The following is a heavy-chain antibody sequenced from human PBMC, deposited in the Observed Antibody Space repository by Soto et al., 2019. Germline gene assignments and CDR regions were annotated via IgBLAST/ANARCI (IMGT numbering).Heavy chain of an antibody. D-gene: IGHD6-19*01. CDR2: ISYGGRT. CDR1: GASITSRSYY. J-gene: IGHJ4*02. CDR3: ARLAMRWLVGDSES. Sequence: SEILSLASLVSGASITSRSYYGGWIRQPPGKGLEWIGSISYGGRTDYDPSLKSRATIFVDTSRNQFSLNLTSVTAADTAVYYCARLAMRWLVGDSESWGQGTLVIVSS. V-gene: IGHV4-39*01.